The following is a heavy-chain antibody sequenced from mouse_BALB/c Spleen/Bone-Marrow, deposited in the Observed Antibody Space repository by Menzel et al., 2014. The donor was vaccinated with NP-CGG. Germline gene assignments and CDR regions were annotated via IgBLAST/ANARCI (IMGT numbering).Heavy chain of an antibody. CDR1: GYAFSSSW. CDR2: IYPGDGDT. J-gene: IGHJ4*01. D-gene: IGHD3-1*01. CDR3: ARQLGLYAMDY. V-gene: IGHV1-82*01. Sequence: QVHVKQSGPELVKPGASVKISCKASGYAFSSSWMNWVKQRPGQGLEWIGRIYPGDGDTNYNGKFKGKATLTADKSSSTAYMQLRSLTSVDSAVYFSARQLGLYAMDYWGQGTSVTVSS.